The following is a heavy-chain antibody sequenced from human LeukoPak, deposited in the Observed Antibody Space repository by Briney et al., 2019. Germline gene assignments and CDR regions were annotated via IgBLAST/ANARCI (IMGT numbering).Heavy chain of an antibody. CDR1: GFTVSSNY. Sequence: GGSLRLSCAASGFTVSSNYMSWVRQAPGKGLEWVSVIYSGGSTYYADSVRGRFTISRDNSKNTLYLQMNSLRAEDTAVYYCARDVWIAAAGTEEYFQHWGQGTLVTVSS. CDR2: IYSGGST. D-gene: IGHD6-13*01. V-gene: IGHV3-53*01. CDR3: ARDVWIAAAGTEEYFQH. J-gene: IGHJ1*01.